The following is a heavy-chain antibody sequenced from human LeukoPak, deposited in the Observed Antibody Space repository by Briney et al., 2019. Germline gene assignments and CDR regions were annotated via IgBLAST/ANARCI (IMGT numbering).Heavy chain of an antibody. J-gene: IGHJ4*02. D-gene: IGHD3-10*01. CDR3: ARHRDGSGSYYPPGAFDY. CDR1: GGSISSSSYY. CDR2: IYYSGST. V-gene: IGHV4-39*01. Sequence: KPSETLSLTCTVSGGSISSSSYYWGWIRQPPGKGLEWIVSIYYSGSTYYNPSLKSRVTISVDTSKNQFSLKLSSVTAADTAVYYCARHRDGSGSYYPPGAFDYWGQGTLVTVSS.